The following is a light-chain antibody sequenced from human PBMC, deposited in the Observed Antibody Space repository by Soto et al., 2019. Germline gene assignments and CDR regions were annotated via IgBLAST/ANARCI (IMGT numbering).Light chain of an antibody. CDR1: QSVSRY. V-gene: IGKV3-11*01. J-gene: IGKJ4*01. Sequence: EIVLTQSPATLSLSPGERATLSCRASQSVSRYLAWYQQKPGQAPRLLIYDASNRATGIPARFSGSGSATDFTLTISRLEPEDFTVYYCQQRNTWPLTFGGGTKVEIK. CDR3: QQRNTWPLT. CDR2: DAS.